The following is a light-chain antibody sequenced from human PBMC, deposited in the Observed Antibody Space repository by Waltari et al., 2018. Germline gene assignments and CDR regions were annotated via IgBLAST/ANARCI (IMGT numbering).Light chain of an antibody. CDR1: SSDVGGYSY. J-gene: IGLJ2*01. V-gene: IGLV2-8*01. CDR2: EVF. CDR3: SSYAGSNNVV. Sequence: QSALTQPPSASGSPGQSVPISCTGTSSDVGGYSYVSWYQQHPGKAPKLIIFEVFQRRSGVPDRFPGSKSGNTAALTVSGLQAEDEDDYYCSSYAGSNNVVFGGGTKLTVL.